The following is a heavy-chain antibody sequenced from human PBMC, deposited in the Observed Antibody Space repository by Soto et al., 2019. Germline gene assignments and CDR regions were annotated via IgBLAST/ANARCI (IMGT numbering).Heavy chain of an antibody. Sequence: GGSLRLSCAASGFIFTSYWMSWVRQAPGKGLEWVASIKHDGNEKYYVDPVKGRFTNSRDNAKNSVYLQMNSLRAEDTAVYYCARVRYYDRNFDYWGQGTLVTVSS. CDR1: GFIFTSYW. CDR3: ARVRYYDRNFDY. J-gene: IGHJ4*02. V-gene: IGHV3-7*05. CDR2: IKHDGNEK. D-gene: IGHD3-16*01.